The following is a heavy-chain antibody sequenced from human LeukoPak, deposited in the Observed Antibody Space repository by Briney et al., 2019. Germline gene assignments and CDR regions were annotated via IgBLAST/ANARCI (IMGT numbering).Heavy chain of an antibody. J-gene: IGHJ4*02. CDR2: ITHSGST. V-gene: IGHV4-34*01. CDR3: ARDRVGYCSSTSCTVGY. D-gene: IGHD2-2*01. CDR1: GGSFSNYY. Sequence: SETLSLTCAVYGGSFSNYYWSWIRQSPGKGLEWIGEITHSGSTNYNPSLKSRVTISVDTSKNQFSLKLSSVTAADTAVYYCARDRVGYCSSTSCTVGYWGQGTLVTVSS.